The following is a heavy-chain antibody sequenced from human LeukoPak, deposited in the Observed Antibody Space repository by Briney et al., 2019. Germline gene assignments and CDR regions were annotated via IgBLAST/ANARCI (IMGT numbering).Heavy chain of an antibody. J-gene: IGHJ4*02. CDR1: GFTVSNNY. Sequence: GGSLRLSCAASGFTVSNNYMSWVRQAPGKGLEWVSVIYSAGITYYADSVKGRFTISRDNSKNTLYLQMNSLRDEDTAVYYCARRLGGANSFDYWGQGTLVTVSS. CDR3: ARRLGGANSFDY. CDR2: IYSAGIT. D-gene: IGHD1-26*01. V-gene: IGHV3-53*01.